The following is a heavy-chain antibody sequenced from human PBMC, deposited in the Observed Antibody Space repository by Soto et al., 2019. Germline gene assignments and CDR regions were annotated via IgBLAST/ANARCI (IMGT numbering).Heavy chain of an antibody. CDR1: GGSISSGGYY. V-gene: IGHV4-31*03. J-gene: IGHJ6*02. CDR2: IYYSGST. D-gene: IGHD2-2*01. Sequence: QVQLQESGPGLVKPSQTLSLTCTVSGGSISSGGYYWSWIRQHPGKGLEWIGYIYYSGSTYYNPSRKSRVTISVDTSKNQFSLKLSSVTAADTAVYYCARDSAGSTRGMDVWGQGTTVTVSS. CDR3: ARDSAGSTRGMDV.